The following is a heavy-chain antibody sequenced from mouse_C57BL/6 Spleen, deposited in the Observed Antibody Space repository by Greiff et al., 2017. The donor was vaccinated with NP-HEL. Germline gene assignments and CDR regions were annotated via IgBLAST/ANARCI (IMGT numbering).Heavy chain of an antibody. D-gene: IGHD1-1*02. Sequence: LVESGPELVKPGASVKISCKASGYAFSSSWMNWVKQRPGKGLEWIGRIYPGDGDTNYNGKVKGKATLTADKSSSTAYMQLSTLTSEDSAVYFCARRRLSPVVAMVYWGQGTSVTVSS. CDR2: IYPGDGDT. V-gene: IGHV1-82*01. CDR3: ARRRLSPVVAMVY. CDR1: GYAFSSSW. J-gene: IGHJ4*01.